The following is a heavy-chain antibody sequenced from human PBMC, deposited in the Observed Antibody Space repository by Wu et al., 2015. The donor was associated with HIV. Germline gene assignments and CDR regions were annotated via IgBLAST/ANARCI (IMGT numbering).Heavy chain of an antibody. J-gene: IGHJ4*02. CDR2: INPNSGGSGGT. CDR1: GYTFTGYY. Sequence: QVQLVQSGAEVKKPGASVKVSCKASGYTFTGYYMHWVRQAPGQGLEWMGWINPNSGGSGGTNYAQKFQGRVTMTRDTSISTAYMELSRLRSADTAVYYCVSSAGTSYYLDYWGQGTLVTVSS. D-gene: IGHD2-2*01. CDR3: VSSAGTSYYLDY. V-gene: IGHV1-2*02.